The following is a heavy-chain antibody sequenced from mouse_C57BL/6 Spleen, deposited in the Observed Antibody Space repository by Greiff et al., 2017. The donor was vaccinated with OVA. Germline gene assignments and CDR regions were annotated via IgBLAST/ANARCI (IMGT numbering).Heavy chain of an antibody. J-gene: IGHJ2*01. CDR1: GYTFTSYW. D-gene: IGHD2-3*01. CDR2: IDPSDSYT. Sequence: QVQLQQPGAELVKPGASVKLSCKASGYTFTSYWMQWVKQRPGQGLEWIGEIDPSDSYTNYNQKFKGKATLTVDTSSSTAYMQLSSLTSEDSAVYYCARDGYYERDYRGQGTTLTVSS. CDR3: ARDGYYERDY. V-gene: IGHV1-50*01.